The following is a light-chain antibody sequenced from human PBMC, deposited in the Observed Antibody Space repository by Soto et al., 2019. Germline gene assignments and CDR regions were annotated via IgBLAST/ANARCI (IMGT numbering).Light chain of an antibody. V-gene: IGKV1-16*02. Sequence: DIKVTQTPSSLSASVGDRVTLTCRASQDIGNHLAWFQKKPGEAPKSLIHAASILQSGVPSKFSGSGSGTDFTLTISSLQPEDFATYYCQQYHLYPLTFGRGNKVEMK. CDR2: AAS. CDR3: QQYHLYPLT. J-gene: IGKJ4*01. CDR1: QDIGNH.